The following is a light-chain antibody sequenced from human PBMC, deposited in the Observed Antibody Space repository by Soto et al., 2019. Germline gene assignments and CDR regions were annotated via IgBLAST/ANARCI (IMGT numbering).Light chain of an antibody. J-gene: IGLJ2*01. CDR3: STWDDSLNGLI. CDR1: SSNIKTNG. V-gene: IGLV1-44*01. Sequence: QSVLAQPPSASGTPGQTVTISCSGGSSNIKTNGVSWYQQVPGAAPKLLIYSNSPRPSGAPDRFSGSKSGTSASLAISGLQSEDEATYHCSTWDDSLNGLIFGGGTKVTVL. CDR2: SNS.